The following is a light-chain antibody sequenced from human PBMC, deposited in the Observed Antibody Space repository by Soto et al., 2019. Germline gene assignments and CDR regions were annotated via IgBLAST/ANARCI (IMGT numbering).Light chain of an antibody. J-gene: IGLJ2*01. CDR1: ASDVGDYNY. Sequence: QSVLTQPASVSGSPGQSITISCTATASDVGDYNYVSWFQRYPGKAPKLMIYDVSNRPSGVSNRFSGSKSGKTASLTISGLXXXXXXXYYCSSYTSTRTHVIFGGGTK. CDR2: DVS. V-gene: IGLV2-14*01. CDR3: SSYTSTRTHVI.